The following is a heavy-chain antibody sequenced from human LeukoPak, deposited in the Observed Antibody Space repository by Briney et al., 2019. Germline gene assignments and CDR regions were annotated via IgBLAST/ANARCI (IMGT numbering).Heavy chain of an antibody. D-gene: IGHD3-10*01. J-gene: IGHJ4*02. CDR3: ARDRFYSRSGSYQIFDS. Sequence: SETLSLTCAVSGGSISSASYYWSWVRQPAGKGLEWIGRIYTSGSTNYSPSLRSRVTISVDTSKNEFSLKLSSVTAADTAVYYCARDRFYSRSGSYQIFDSWGQGTLVTVSS. V-gene: IGHV4-61*02. CDR1: GGSISSASYY. CDR2: IYTSGST.